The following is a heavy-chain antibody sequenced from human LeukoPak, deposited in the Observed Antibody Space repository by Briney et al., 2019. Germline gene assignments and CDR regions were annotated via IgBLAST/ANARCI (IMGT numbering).Heavy chain of an antibody. V-gene: IGHV3-7*01. D-gene: IGHD3-3*01. CDR3: ASKGGGFTISGVLYNDAFAI. CDR1: GFTFSSYW. CDR2: IKEDGSEK. J-gene: IGHJ3*02. Sequence: GGSLRLSCAASGFTFSSYWMSWVRQSPGKGLEWVANIKEDGSEKNYVDSAKGRFTISRDNAKNSLYLQMNNLRAEDTAVYYCASKGGGFTISGVLYNDAFAIWAKGQWSPSLQ.